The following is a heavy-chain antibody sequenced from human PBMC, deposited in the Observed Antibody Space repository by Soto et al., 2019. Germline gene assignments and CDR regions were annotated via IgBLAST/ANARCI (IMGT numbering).Heavy chain of an antibody. D-gene: IGHD4-17*01. V-gene: IGHV3-23*01. Sequence: LLESGGALIQPGGSLRLSCAASGFTFSSYDMTWVRQTPREGLQWVSGINKRGDATYYADSVKGRFTISRDNSKRTLYLQMNSLRVDDTAVYYCARTPNDFGPSTWGQGTLVTVSS. CDR2: INKRGDAT. CDR3: ARTPNDFGPST. J-gene: IGHJ5*02. CDR1: GFTFSSYD.